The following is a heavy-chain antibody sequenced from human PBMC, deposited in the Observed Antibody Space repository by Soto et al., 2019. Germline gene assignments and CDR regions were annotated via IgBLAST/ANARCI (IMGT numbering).Heavy chain of an antibody. J-gene: IGHJ6*03. CDR3: ARAARYCSGGSCFYYYSYMDF. CDR2: IIPILGIA. V-gene: IGHV1-69*02. D-gene: IGHD2-15*01. CDR1: GGTFSSYT. Sequence: QVQLVQSGAEVKKPGSSVKVSCKASGGTFSSYTISWVRQAPGQGLEWMGRIIPILGIANYAQKVQGRVTLTADKSPRIAYMELSSVRSEDTAVYYCARAARYCSGGSCFYYYSYMDFWGRGTTVTVSS.